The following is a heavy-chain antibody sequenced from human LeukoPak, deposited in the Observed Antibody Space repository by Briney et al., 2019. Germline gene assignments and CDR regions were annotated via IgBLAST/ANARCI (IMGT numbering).Heavy chain of an antibody. V-gene: IGHV1-2*06. CDR1: GYTFTGYY. CDR2: INPNSGGT. J-gene: IGHJ3*02. Sequence: ASVKVSCKASGYTFTGYYMHWVRQAPGQGLEWMGRINPNSGGTNYAQKFRGRVTMTRDTSISTAYMELSRLTSDDTAVYYCARGGSYTDAFDMWGQGTMVSVSS. D-gene: IGHD1-26*01. CDR3: ARGGSYTDAFDM.